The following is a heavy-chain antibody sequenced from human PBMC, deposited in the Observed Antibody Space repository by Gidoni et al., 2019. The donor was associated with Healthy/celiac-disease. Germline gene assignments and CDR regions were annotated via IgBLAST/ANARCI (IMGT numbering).Heavy chain of an antibody. V-gene: IGHV1-2*06. Sequence: QVQLVQSGAEVKKPGASVKVSCKASGYTFTCYYIHWVRQATGQGLEWMGRINPNSGGTNYAQKFQGRVTMTRDTSISTAYMELSRLRSDDTAVYYCARWGWYNWNDSELRYYGMDVWGQGTTVTVSS. CDR2: INPNSGGT. CDR1: GYTFTCYY. J-gene: IGHJ6*02. D-gene: IGHD1-1*01. CDR3: ARWGWYNWNDSELRYYGMDV.